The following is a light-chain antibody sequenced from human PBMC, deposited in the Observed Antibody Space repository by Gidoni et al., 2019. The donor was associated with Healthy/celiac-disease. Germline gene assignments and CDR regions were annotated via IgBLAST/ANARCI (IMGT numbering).Light chain of an antibody. V-gene: IGLV1-40*01. CDR2: GNS. CDR3: QSYDSSLSEGV. Sequence: QSVLTQPPSVSGAPGQRVTISCTGSSSNIGAGYDVHWYQQLPGTAPKLIIYGNSNRPSGVPDRFSGSKSGTSASLAITGLQAEDEADYYCQSYDSSLSEGVFGTGTKVTVL. CDR1: SSNIGAGYD. J-gene: IGLJ1*01.